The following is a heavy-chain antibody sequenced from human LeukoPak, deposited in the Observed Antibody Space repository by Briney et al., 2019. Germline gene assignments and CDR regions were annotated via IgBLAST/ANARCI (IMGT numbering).Heavy chain of an antibody. D-gene: IGHD3-3*01. Sequence: SQTLSLTCTVSGGSISSGGSYWSWIRQPPGKGLEWIGEINHSGSTNYNPSLKSRVTISVDTSKNQFSLKLSSVTAADTAVYYCARKPITIFGVVKYYFDYWGQGTLVTVSS. J-gene: IGHJ4*02. CDR1: GGSISSGGSY. CDR2: INHSGST. V-gene: IGHV4-30-2*01. CDR3: ARKPITIFGVVKYYFDY.